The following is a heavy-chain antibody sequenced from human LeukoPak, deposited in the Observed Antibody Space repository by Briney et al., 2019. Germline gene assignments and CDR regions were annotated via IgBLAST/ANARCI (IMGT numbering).Heavy chain of an antibody. Sequence: GGSLRLSCAASGFTFSDYYMSWIRQAPGKGLEWVSVIYSGGRTFYADSVKGRLTISRDNSKNTLYLQMDSLRAEDTAVYYCARSIFGDIWGQGTMVTVSS. CDR3: ARSIFGDI. V-gene: IGHV3-53*01. D-gene: IGHD3-9*01. CDR1: GFTFSDYY. CDR2: IYSGGRT. J-gene: IGHJ3*02.